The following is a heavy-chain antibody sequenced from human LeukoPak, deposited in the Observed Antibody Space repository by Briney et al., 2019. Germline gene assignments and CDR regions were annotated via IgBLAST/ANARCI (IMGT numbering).Heavy chain of an antibody. J-gene: IGHJ4*02. Sequence: SGGSLRLSCAASGFTFSSYAMSWVRQAPGKGLEWVSSISSSSSYIYYADSVKGRFTISRDNAKNSLYLQMNSLRAEDTAVYYCARGDYDILTGLNYWGQGTLVTVSS. D-gene: IGHD3-9*01. CDR3: ARGDYDILTGLNY. CDR2: ISSSSSYI. V-gene: IGHV3-21*01. CDR1: GFTFSSYA.